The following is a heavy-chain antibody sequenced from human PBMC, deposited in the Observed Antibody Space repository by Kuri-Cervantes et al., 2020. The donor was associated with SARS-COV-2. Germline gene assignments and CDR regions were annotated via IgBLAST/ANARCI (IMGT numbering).Heavy chain of an antibody. CDR1: GFTFSSYA. J-gene: IGHJ6*03. CDR3: ARDSWLVHYYYYYMDV. V-gene: IGHV3-30*04. D-gene: IGHD6-19*01. CDR2: ISYDGSNK. Sequence: GGSLRLSCAASGFTFSSYAMHWVRQAPGKGLEWVAVISYDGSNKYYADSVKGRFTISRDNSKNTLYLQMNSLRAEDTAVYYCARDSWLVHYYYYYMDVWGKGTTVTVSS.